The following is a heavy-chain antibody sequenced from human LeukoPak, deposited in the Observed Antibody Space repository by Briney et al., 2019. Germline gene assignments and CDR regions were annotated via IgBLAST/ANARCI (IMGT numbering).Heavy chain of an antibody. CDR1: GFTFSSYA. CDR2: ISGSGGST. CDR3: AKGDVVVPAAARRYYFDY. D-gene: IGHD2-2*01. Sequence: PGGSLRLSCAASGFTFSSYAMSWVRQAPGKGLEWVSAISGSGGSTYYADAVKGRFTISRDNYKHTLYLQMNSLRAEDTAVYYCAKGDVVVPAAARRYYFDYWGQGTLVTVSS. J-gene: IGHJ4*02. V-gene: IGHV3-23*01.